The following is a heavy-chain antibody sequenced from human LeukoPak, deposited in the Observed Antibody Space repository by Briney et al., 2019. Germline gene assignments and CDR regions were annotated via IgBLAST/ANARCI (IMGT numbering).Heavy chain of an antibody. J-gene: IGHJ4*02. CDR3: ASLGDKYYYDSSGLN. Sequence: SETLSLTCTVSGGSISSSSYYWGWIRQPPGKGLEWIGSIYYSGSTYYNPSLKSRVTISVHTSKNQFSLKLSSVTAADTAVYYCASLGDKYYYDSSGLNWGQGTLVTVSS. CDR2: IYYSGST. V-gene: IGHV4-39*01. D-gene: IGHD3-22*01. CDR1: GGSISSSSYY.